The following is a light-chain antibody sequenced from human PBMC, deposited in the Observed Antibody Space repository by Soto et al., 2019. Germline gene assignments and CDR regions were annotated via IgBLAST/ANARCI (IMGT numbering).Light chain of an antibody. CDR3: QQYGSSCT. CDR2: GAS. V-gene: IGKV3-20*01. J-gene: IGKJ2*02. Sequence: ETVLTQSPGTLSLSPGERATLSCRASQSISSSYLAWYQQKPGQAPRLLIYGASNRATGIPDRFSGRGSGTDFTLTISRLEPEDFAVYYCQQYGSSCTFGQGTKLEIK. CDR1: QSISSSY.